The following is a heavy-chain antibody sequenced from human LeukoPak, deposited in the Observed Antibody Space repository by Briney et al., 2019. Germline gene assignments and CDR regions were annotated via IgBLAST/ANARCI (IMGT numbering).Heavy chain of an antibody. CDR2: IYPGDSDT. J-gene: IGHJ3*02. CDR3: GRIPAAGSLKGSFDI. CDR1: GYSFTTYW. V-gene: IGHV5-51*01. Sequence: GESLKISCEGSGYSFTTYWIGWVRQMSGKGLEWMGIIYPGDSDTTYSPSFQGQVTISADKSISTAYLQWSSLKASDSAMYYCGRIPAAGSLKGSFDIWGQGTMVTVSS. D-gene: IGHD6-13*01.